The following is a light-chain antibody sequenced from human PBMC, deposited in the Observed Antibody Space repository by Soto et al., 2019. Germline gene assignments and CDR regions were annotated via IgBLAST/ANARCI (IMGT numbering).Light chain of an antibody. CDR3: QQYNSYPIT. CDR2: DAS. CDR1: QSISSW. Sequence: KMTQSPSTLSASVGDRVTITCRASQSISSWLAWYQQKPGKAPKLLIYDASSLESGVPSRFSGSGSGTEFTLTISSLQPDDFATYYCQQYNSYPITFGQGTRPEI. J-gene: IGKJ5*01. V-gene: IGKV1-5*01.